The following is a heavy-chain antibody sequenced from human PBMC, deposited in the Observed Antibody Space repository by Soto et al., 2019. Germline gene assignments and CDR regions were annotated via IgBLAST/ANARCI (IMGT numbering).Heavy chain of an antibody. CDR2: IWYDGSNK. V-gene: IGHV3-33*01. CDR1: GFTFSSYA. D-gene: IGHD4-17*01. Sequence: QVQLVESGGGVVQPGRSLRLSCAASGFTFSSYAMHWVRQAPGKGLEWVSVIWYDGSNKYYADSVKGRFTISRDNSKNTLYLQMNSLRAEDTAVYYCARHDYGEYGLGDYWGQGTLVTVSS. CDR3: ARHDYGEYGLGDY. J-gene: IGHJ4*02.